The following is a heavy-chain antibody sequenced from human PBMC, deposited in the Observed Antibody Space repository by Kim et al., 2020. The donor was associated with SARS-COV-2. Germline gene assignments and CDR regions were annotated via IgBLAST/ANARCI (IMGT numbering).Heavy chain of an antibody. D-gene: IGHD3-22*01. J-gene: IGHJ4*02. Sequence: TNYAQKCQERVTITRDMSTSTAYMGLSSLRSEDTAVYYCAAAANSSGFDYWGQGTLVTVSS. V-gene: IGHV1-58*01. CDR3: AAAANSSGFDY. CDR2: T.